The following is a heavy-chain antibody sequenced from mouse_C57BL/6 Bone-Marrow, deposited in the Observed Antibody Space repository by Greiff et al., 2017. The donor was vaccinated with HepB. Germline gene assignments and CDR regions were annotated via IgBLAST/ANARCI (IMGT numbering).Heavy chain of an antibody. D-gene: IGHD1-1*01. CDR3: ARPDYYGSSHFDY. V-gene: IGHV5-17*01. CDR2: ISSGSSTI. Sequence: EVMLVESGGGLVKPGGSLKLSCAASGFTFSDYGMHWVRQAPEKGLEWVAYISSGSSTIYYADTVKGRFTISRDNAKNTLFLQMTSLRSEDTAMYYCARPDYYGSSHFDYWGQGTTLTVSS. J-gene: IGHJ2*01. CDR1: GFTFSDYG.